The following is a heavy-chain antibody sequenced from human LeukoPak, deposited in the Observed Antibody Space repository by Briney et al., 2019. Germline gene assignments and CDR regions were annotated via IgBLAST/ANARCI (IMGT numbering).Heavy chain of an antibody. V-gene: IGHV1-2*02. Sequence: GNASCKPSGPTFTGHYTHSVRQAPGLGLEGMRWIDPNSGGTHYAQKFQGRVTMTRDTSINTAYMELSRLSADDTAVYYCAREVRYDSASSYFDYWGQGTLVTVSS. CDR1: GPTFTGHY. CDR2: IDPNSGGT. D-gene: IGHD3-10*01. CDR3: AREVRYDSASSYFDY. J-gene: IGHJ4*02.